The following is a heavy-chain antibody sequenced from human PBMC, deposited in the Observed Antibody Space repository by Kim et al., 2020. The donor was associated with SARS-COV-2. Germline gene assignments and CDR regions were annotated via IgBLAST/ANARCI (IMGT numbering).Heavy chain of an antibody. CDR1: GFTFSSYC. V-gene: IGHV3-7*01. CDR2: IKQDGSEK. J-gene: IGHJ4*02. D-gene: IGHD3-10*01. CDR3: ARDHRSSYYYGSGPELCFDY. Sequence: GGSLRLSCAASGFTFSSYCMSWVRQAPGKGLEWVANIKQDGSEKYYVDSVKGRFTISRDNAKNSLYLQMNSLRAEDTAVYYCARDHRSSYYYGSGPELCFDYWGQGALVTVSS.